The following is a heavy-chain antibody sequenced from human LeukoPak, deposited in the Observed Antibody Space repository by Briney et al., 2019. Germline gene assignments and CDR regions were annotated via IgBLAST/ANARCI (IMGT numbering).Heavy chain of an antibody. Sequence: ASVKVSCKASGYTFTGYYMHWVRQAPGQGLEWMGWINPNSGGTNYAQKFQGRVTMTRDTSISTAYMELSRLRSDDTAVYYCAREIVVVVAATQGLDDWGQGTLVTVSS. D-gene: IGHD2-15*01. CDR3: AREIVVVVAATQGLDD. CDR2: INPNSGGT. V-gene: IGHV1-2*02. J-gene: IGHJ4*02. CDR1: GYTFTGYY.